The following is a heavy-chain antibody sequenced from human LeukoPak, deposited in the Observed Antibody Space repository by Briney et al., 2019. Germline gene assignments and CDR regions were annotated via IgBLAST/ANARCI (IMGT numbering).Heavy chain of an antibody. D-gene: IGHD3-16*01. CDR2: IKHDGSEK. V-gene: IGHV3-7*01. CDR3: ARQPIYEAYFDF. CDR1: GFPFDRYW. J-gene: IGHJ4*02. Sequence: PGGPLRLSCVASGFPFDRYWMSGVRQAPGKGLEWVANIKHDGSEKNFVDSVKGRFTISRDNAENSLFLQMNSLRADDTAVYFCARQPIYEAYFDFWGQGTLVTVSS.